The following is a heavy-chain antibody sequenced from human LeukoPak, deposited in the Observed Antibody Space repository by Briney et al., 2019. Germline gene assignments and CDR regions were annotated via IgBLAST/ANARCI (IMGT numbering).Heavy chain of an antibody. Sequence: ASVKVSCKASGYTFTSYYMHWVRQAPGQGLEWMGIITPSGGSTSYAQKFQGRVTMTRDTSTSTVYMELSSLRSEDTAVYYCARDGGRIAARHEFDYWGQGTLVTVSS. D-gene: IGHD6-6*01. V-gene: IGHV1-46*01. CDR1: GYTFTSYY. CDR2: ITPSGGST. J-gene: IGHJ4*02. CDR3: ARDGGRIAARHEFDY.